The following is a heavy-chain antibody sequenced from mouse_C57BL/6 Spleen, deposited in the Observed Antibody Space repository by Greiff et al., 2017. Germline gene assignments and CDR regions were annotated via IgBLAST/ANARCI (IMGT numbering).Heavy chain of an antibody. V-gene: IGHV3-1*01. CDR1: GYSITSGYD. J-gene: IGHJ1*03. CDR3: AREGYDGYYVKYFDV. CDR2: ISYSGST. D-gene: IGHD2-3*01. Sequence: EVKLQESGPGMVKPSQSLSLTCTVTGYSITSGYDWHWIRHFPGNKLEWMGYISYSGSTNYNPSLKSRISITHDTSKNHFFLKLNSVTTEDTATYYCAREGYDGYYVKYFDVWGTGTTVTVSS.